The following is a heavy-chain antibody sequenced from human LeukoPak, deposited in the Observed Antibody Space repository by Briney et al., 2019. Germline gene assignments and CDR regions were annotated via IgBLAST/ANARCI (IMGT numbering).Heavy chain of an antibody. CDR2: IKQDGSEK. J-gene: IGHJ4*02. V-gene: IGHV3-7*01. CDR3: ARDLISPTVTTGYYFDY. D-gene: IGHD4-17*01. CDR1: GFTFSSYW. Sequence: GGSLRLSCAASGFTFSSYWMSWVRQAPGKGLEWVANIKQDGSEKYYVDSVKGRFTISRDNAKYSLYLQMNSLRAEDTAVYYCARDLISPTVTTGYYFDYWGQGTLVTVSS.